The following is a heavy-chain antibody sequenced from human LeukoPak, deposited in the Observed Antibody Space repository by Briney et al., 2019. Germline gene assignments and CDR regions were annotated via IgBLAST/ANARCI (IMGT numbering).Heavy chain of an antibody. J-gene: IGHJ4*02. V-gene: IGHV5-51*01. CDR2: IYPGDSDT. Sequence: GEALKIPCKGVGYTFATNWIGWARQMPGKGVDWMGLIYPGDSDTRYSASFQGQVTISADKSISTAYLRWSSLKASDTAMYYCAIPSGGFDYWVQGHLATVSS. D-gene: IGHD3-16*01. CDR1: GYTFATNW. CDR3: AIPSGGFDY.